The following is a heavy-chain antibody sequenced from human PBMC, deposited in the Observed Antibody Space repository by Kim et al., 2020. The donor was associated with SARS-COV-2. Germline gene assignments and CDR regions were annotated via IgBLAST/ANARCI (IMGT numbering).Heavy chain of an antibody. D-gene: IGHD3-22*01. CDR2: ISSSSSYI. CDR1: GFTFSSYS. V-gene: IGHV3-21*01. Sequence: GGSLRLSCAASGFTFSSYSMNWVRQAPGKGLEWVSSISSSSSYIYYADSVKGRFTISRDNAKNSLYLQMNSLRAEDTAVYYCARGPKDYYDSRGGGDYWGQGTLVTVSS. J-gene: IGHJ4*02. CDR3: ARGPKDYYDSRGGGDY.